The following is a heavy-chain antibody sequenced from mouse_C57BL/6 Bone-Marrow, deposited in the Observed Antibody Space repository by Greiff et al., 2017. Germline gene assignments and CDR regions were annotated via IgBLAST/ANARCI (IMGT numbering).Heavy chain of an antibody. CDR2: IHPADGDT. Sequence: QVQLKESGPELVKPGASVKISCKASGYAFSSSWMHWVKQRPGKGLEWIGRIHPADGDTNYNGKFKGKATLTADKSSSTAYMQLSSLTSEDSAVYFCALLSAVVASDYWGQGTTLTVSS. D-gene: IGHD1-1*01. CDR3: ALLSAVVASDY. V-gene: IGHV1-82*01. J-gene: IGHJ2*01. CDR1: GYAFSSSW.